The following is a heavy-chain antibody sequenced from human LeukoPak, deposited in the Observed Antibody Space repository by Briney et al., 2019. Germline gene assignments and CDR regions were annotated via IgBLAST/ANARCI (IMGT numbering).Heavy chain of an antibody. Sequence: GRSLRLSCSASEFTFRSDGMHWVRQAPGKGLKWVAFISNDGSRKYYEDSVKGRFTISRDNSKNTVYLQMNNLRGEDTAVYYCAKDRSTTWSFDYWGQGTLVTVSS. J-gene: IGHJ4*02. CDR1: EFTFRSDG. CDR3: AKDRSTTWSFDY. V-gene: IGHV3-30*18. D-gene: IGHD6-13*01. CDR2: ISNDGSRK.